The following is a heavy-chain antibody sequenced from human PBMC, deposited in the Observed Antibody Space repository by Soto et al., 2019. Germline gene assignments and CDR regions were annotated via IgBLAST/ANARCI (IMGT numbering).Heavy chain of an antibody. CDR3: ARHIINFRYYYYSMDF. CDR2: IYPGDSDT. J-gene: IGHJ6*02. CDR1: GYTFTDYW. V-gene: IGHV5-51*01. Sequence: GESLKISCKGSGYTFTDYWIGWVRQLPGKGLEWMGIIYPGDSDTRYSPSFQGHVTITVDKSTSTAYLQWNTLKASDTAMYYCARHIINFRYYYYSMDFSGQATSVTVS.